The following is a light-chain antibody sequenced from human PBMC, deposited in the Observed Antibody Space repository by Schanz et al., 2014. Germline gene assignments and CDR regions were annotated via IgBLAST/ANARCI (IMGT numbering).Light chain of an antibody. Sequence: QSALTQPASVSGSPGQSITISCTGTSSDIGIYNYVSWYQQLPGKAPKLMIYDASNRPSGVSDRFSGSKSGYTASLTISGLQAEDEADYYCSSYTSSPSWVFGGGTKVTVL. CDR3: SSYTSSPSWV. J-gene: IGLJ3*02. CDR2: DAS. CDR1: SSDIGIYNY. V-gene: IGLV2-14*01.